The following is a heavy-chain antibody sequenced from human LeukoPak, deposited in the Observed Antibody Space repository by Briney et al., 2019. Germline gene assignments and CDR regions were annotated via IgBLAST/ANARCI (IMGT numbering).Heavy chain of an antibody. Sequence: ASVKVSCKASGYTFSAYYMHWVRQAPGQGLEWMGWINPISGGTNYAQNYQGRVTMTRDTSISTAYMELSRLRSDETAVYYCTRGTIFGVTWGQGTLVTVSS. D-gene: IGHD3-3*01. CDR3: TRGTIFGVT. V-gene: IGHV1-2*02. J-gene: IGHJ5*02. CDR1: GYTFSAYY. CDR2: INPISGGT.